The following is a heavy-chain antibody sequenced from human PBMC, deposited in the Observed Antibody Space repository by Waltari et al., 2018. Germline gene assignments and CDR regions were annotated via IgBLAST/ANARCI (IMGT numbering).Heavy chain of an antibody. Sequence: QVQLRESGPGLLKPSETLSLTCSVSGGSLSSYYWNWIRQPAGKGLEGIGRMYFTGLMGYNPSLQSRVTMSVDTSKNQFFLNLTSVTAADTAVYYCATDGLSRSLSHWGQGALVTVSS. CDR3: ATDGLSRSLSH. J-gene: IGHJ4*02. CDR1: GGSLSSYY. CDR2: MYFTGLM. V-gene: IGHV4-4*07. D-gene: IGHD6-19*01.